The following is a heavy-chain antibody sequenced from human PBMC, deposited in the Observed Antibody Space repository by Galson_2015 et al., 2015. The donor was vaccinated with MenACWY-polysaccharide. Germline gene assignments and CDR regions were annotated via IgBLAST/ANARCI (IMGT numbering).Heavy chain of an antibody. CDR1: GGSITSHY. D-gene: IGHD3-9*01. V-gene: IGHV4-59*11. J-gene: IGHJ3*01. CDR2: IYYSGST. Sequence: ATLSLSCTVSGGSITSHYWSWIRPPPGKGLEWIAYIYYSGSTNINPALKSRLTISVDTSKNQFSLKLSSVTAADTAVYYCARVMYDVLTGSRIDIFDVWGQGTMVTVSS. CDR3: ARVMYDVLTGSRIDIFDV.